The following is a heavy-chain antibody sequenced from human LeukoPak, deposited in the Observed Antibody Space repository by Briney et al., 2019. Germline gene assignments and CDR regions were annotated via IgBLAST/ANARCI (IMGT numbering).Heavy chain of an antibody. V-gene: IGHV4-59*01. J-gene: IGHJ4*02. CDR3: ARGSEWFGELTPFDY. CDR1: GGSIRSYY. Sequence: SETLSLTCTVSGGSIRSYYWSWIRQPPGKGLEWIGYIYYSGSTNYNPSLKSRVTISVDTSKNQFSLKLSSVTAADTAVYYCARGSEWFGELTPFDYWGQGTLVTVSS. D-gene: IGHD3-10*01. CDR2: IYYSGST.